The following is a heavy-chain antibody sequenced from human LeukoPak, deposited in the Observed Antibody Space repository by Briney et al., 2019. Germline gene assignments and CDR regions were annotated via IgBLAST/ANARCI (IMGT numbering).Heavy chain of an antibody. CDR2: IRSKVYGGTT. J-gene: IGHJ3*02. D-gene: IGHD3-22*01. Sequence: GGSLRLSCTGFGFTFRDYAVSWVRQAPGEGLERIGFIRSKVYGGTTEYAASVKGRFTISRDDSKSIAYLQMNSLKTEDTAVYYCTRDPYYFDSSGYYHHAFDIWGQGTMVAVSS. V-gene: IGHV3-49*04. CDR3: TRDPYYFDSSGYYHHAFDI. CDR1: GFTFRDYA.